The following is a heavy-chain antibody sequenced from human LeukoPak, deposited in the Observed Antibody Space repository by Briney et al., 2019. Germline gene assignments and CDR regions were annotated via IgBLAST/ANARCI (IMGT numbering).Heavy chain of an antibody. D-gene: IGHD3-10*01. CDR2: IDSSGST. J-gene: IGHJ3*02. CDR1: GASISSGSNY. Sequence: SETLSLTCSLSGASISSGSNYWGWIRQPPGKTLEWIGSIDSSGSTYYNPSLKKLCIIIIETPKTHFSLTLRSVTAADTAVYYCARSDGYGLVGIWGQGTMVTVSS. CDR3: ARSDGYGLVGI. V-gene: IGHV4-39*07.